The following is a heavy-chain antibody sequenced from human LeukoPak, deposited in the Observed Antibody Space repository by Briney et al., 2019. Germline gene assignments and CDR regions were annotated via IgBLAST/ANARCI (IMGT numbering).Heavy chain of an antibody. CDR2: ISSSSTYI. Sequence: KPGGSLRLSCAASGFTFSNYSMNWVRQAPGKGPEWVSLISSSSTYIYYADSVKGRFTISRDNAKNSLYLQMNSLRADDTAVYYCARDRGSYPVDFWGQGTLVTVSS. CDR1: GFTFSNYS. D-gene: IGHD3-16*02. CDR3: ARDRGSYPVDF. J-gene: IGHJ4*02. V-gene: IGHV3-21*01.